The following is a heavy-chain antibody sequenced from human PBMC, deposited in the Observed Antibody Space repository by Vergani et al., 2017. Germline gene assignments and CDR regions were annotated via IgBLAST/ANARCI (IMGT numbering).Heavy chain of an antibody. CDR1: GFTSSYYG. CDR2: ISYDGTQR. V-gene: IGHV3-30*03. CDR3: ATKSCGTPGCQIGYFRE. D-gene: IGHD1-1*01. J-gene: IGHJ1*01. Sequence: QVHLVESGGGVVQPGRSLRPSCVVSGFTSSYYGMHWVRQAPGKGLEWVAGISYDGTQRYYADSVKGRFTISRDNSKSTLYLQMNSLRTEDTAVYYCATKSCGTPGCQIGYFREWGQGTLVTVSS.